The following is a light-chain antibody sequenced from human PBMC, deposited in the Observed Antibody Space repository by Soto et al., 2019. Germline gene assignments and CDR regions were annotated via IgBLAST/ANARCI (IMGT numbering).Light chain of an antibody. V-gene: IGKV3-15*01. CDR3: QQYNDWPPQLT. Sequence: EIVMTQSPATRSVSVGERATLSGRDSHSVSSKLAWYQQKPGQAPRLLIYGASTRATDIPARFSGSGSGTEFTLTISSLQSEDFAVYYCQQYNDWPPQLTFGGGTKVEIK. CDR2: GAS. CDR1: HSVSSK. J-gene: IGKJ4*01.